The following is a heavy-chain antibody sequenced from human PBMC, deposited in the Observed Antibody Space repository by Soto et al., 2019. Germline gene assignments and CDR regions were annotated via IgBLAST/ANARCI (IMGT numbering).Heavy chain of an antibody. Sequence: QVQLVQSGAEVKKPGSSVKVSCKASEGTFSSYAISWVRQAPGQGLEWMGGIIPISDTTNYAQKFQGRVTITADESTSTAYMELSSQRSEDTAVYYCARAQGSSTSLESYYYYYYGMDVWGQGTTVTVSS. V-gene: IGHV1-69*01. D-gene: IGHD2-2*01. J-gene: IGHJ6*02. CDR3: ARAQGSSTSLESYYYYYYGMDV. CDR1: EGTFSSYA. CDR2: IIPISDTT.